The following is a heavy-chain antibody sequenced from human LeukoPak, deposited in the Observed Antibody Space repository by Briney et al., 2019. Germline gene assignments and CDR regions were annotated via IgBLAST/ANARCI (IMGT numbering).Heavy chain of an antibody. D-gene: IGHD3-3*01. J-gene: IGHJ6*03. V-gene: IGHV4-4*07. CDR2: IYTSGST. CDR3: ARGQDGEYDFWSGYYYYYYMDV. CDR1: GGSISSYY. Sequence: SETLSLTCTVSGGSISSYYWSWIRQPAGKGLEWIGRIYTSGSTNYNPSLKSRVTMSVDTSKNQFSLKLSSVTAADTAVYYCARGQDGEYDFWSGYYYYYYMDVWGKGTTVTVSS.